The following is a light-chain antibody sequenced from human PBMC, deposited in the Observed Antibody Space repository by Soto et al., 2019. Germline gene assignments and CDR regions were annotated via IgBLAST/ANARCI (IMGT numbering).Light chain of an antibody. CDR2: AAS. Sequence: DIQMTQSPSSLSASVGDRVTITCRASQIISTYLNWYQQRAGLAPRLLIYAASSLQSGVPPRFSGSGSGTDFTLTISSLQPEDFATYFCQQTYSANPTFGQGTKVHI. J-gene: IGKJ1*01. CDR3: QQTYSANPT. V-gene: IGKV1-39*01. CDR1: QIISTY.